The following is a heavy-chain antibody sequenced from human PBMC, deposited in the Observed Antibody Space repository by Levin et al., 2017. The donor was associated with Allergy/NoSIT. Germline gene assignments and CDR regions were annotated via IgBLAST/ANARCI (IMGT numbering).Heavy chain of an antibody. CDR2: IDWDDDK. CDR3: ARMAGGYYYGSGSPMDV. V-gene: IGHV2-70*01. D-gene: IGHD3-10*01. Sequence: QTLSLTCTFSGFSLSTSGMCVSWIRQPPGKALEWLALIDWDDDKYYSTSLKTRLTISKDTSKNQVVLTMTNMDPVDTATYYCARMAGGYYYGSGSPMDVWGQGTTVTVS. CDR1: GFSLSTSGMC. J-gene: IGHJ6*02.